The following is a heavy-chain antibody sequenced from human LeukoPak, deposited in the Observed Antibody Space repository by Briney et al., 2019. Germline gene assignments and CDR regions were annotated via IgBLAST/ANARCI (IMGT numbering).Heavy chain of an antibody. CDR3: AKDQAGYSSSWWYFDY. V-gene: IGHV3-23*01. CDR1: GFTFSSYA. CDR2: ISGSGGST. D-gene: IGHD6-13*01. Sequence: PGGSLRLSCAASGFTFSSYAMSWVRQAPGKGLEWVSAISGSGGSTYYADSVKGRFTISRDNSKNTLYLQMNSLRAEDTAVYYCAKDQAGYSSSWWYFDYWGQGTLVTVSS. J-gene: IGHJ4*02.